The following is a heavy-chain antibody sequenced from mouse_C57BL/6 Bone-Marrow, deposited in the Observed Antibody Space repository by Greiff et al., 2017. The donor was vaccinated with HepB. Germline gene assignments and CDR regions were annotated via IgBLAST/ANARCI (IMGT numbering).Heavy chain of an antibody. CDR1: GYTFTEYT. CDR3: ARHGSPLLLRSYYYAMDY. CDR2: FYPGSGSI. V-gene: IGHV1-62-2*01. D-gene: IGHD1-1*01. J-gene: IGHJ4*01. Sequence: QVHVKQSGAELVKPGASVKLSCKASGYTFTEYTIHWVKQRSGQGLEWIGWFYPGSGSIKYNEKFKDKATLTADKSSSTVYMELSRLTSEDSAVYFCARHGSPLLLRSYYYAMDYWGQGTSVTVSS.